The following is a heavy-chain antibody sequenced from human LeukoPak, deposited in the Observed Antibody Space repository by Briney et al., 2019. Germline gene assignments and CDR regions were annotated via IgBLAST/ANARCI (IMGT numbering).Heavy chain of an antibody. CDR2: IKQDGSEK. Sequence: GGSLRLSCAASGFTFTNHWMSWVRQAPGKGLEWVANIKQDGSEKYYVDSVKGRFTISRDNAKNSLYLQMNSLRAEDTAVYYCAREPLGGSYIPSFDYWGQGTLVTVSS. D-gene: IGHD1-26*01. V-gene: IGHV3-7*01. J-gene: IGHJ4*02. CDR3: AREPLGGSYIPSFDY. CDR1: GFTFTNHW.